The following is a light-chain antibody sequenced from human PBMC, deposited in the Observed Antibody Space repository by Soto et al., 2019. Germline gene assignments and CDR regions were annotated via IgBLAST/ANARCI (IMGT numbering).Light chain of an antibody. V-gene: IGKV3-20*01. Sequence: EIVLTQSPGTLSLSPGARATLSCRATQSVSSSFVAWYQQKPGQAPRLLIHGASSRATGIPDRFSGSGSETDFTLTISRLEPEDFAVYYCQHCGRSLTFGGGTKVEIK. CDR3: QHCGRSLT. CDR1: QSVSSSF. J-gene: IGKJ4*01. CDR2: GAS.